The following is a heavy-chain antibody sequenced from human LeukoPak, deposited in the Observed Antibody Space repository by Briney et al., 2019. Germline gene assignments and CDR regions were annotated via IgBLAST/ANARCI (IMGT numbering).Heavy chain of an antibody. Sequence: PSETLSLTCTVSGGSISSYYWSWIRQPPGKGLEWIGYIYYSGSTNYNPSLKSRVTISVETSKNQFSLKLSSVTAADTAVYYCARLWFGDGGYGMDVWGQGTTVTVSS. CDR1: GGSISSYY. D-gene: IGHD3-10*01. CDR2: IYYSGST. CDR3: ARLWFGDGGYGMDV. J-gene: IGHJ6*02. V-gene: IGHV4-59*01.